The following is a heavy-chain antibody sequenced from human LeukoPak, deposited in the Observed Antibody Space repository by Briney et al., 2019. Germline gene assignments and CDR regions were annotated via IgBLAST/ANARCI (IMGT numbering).Heavy chain of an antibody. CDR2: IMRTAADVT. CDR3: VRDWSYAFDL. J-gene: IGHJ3*01. CDR1: GFTFSSYT. V-gene: IGHV3-48*02. Sequence: GGSLRLSCAASGFTFSSYTMNWVRQAPGKGLEWISYIMRTAADVTSYADSVEGRFTISRDDAKNSLYLQMNSPRDDDTAVYYCVRDWSYAFDLWGQGTMVTVSS.